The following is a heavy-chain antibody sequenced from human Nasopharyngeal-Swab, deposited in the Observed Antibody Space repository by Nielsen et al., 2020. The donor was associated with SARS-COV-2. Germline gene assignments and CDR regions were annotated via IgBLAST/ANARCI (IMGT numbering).Heavy chain of an antibody. J-gene: IGHJ3*02. D-gene: IGHD5-18*01. CDR2: INPSGGST. V-gene: IGHV1-46*01. Sequence: WVRQAPGQGLEWMGIINPSGGSTSYAQKFQGRVTVTRDTSTSTVYMELSSLRSEDTAVYYCAREWIQLWPDAFDIWGQGTMVTVSS. CDR3: AREWIQLWPDAFDI.